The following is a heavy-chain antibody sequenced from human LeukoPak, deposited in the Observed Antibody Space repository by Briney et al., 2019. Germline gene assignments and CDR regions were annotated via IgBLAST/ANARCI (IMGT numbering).Heavy chain of an antibody. V-gene: IGHV6-1*01. J-gene: IGHJ4*02. D-gene: IGHD6-13*01. CDR2: TYYRSKWYN. CDR3: ARDQKQQLGPFDY. Sequence: SQTLSLTCAISGDSVSSNSSAWLWIGHSPSRGLECLVRTYYRSKWYNDYAVSVKSRITNNPDTSKNQFSLQLNSVTPEDTAVYYCARDQKQQLGPFDYWGQGTLVTVSS. CDR1: GDSVSSNSSA.